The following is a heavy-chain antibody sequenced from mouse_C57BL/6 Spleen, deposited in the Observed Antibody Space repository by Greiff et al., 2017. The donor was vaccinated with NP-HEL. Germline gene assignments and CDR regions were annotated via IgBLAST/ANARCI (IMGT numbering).Heavy chain of an antibody. CDR2: ISYDGSN. V-gene: IGHV3-6*01. CDR1: GYSITSGYY. J-gene: IGHJ1*03. CDR3: ASGVLRSYWYFDV. Sequence: EVKLMESGPGLVKPSQSLSLTCSVTGYSITSGYYWNWIRQFPGNKLEWMGYISYDGSNNYNPSLKNRISITRDTSKNQFFLKLNSVTTEDTATYYCASGVLRSYWYFDVWGTGTTVTVSS. D-gene: IGHD1-1*01.